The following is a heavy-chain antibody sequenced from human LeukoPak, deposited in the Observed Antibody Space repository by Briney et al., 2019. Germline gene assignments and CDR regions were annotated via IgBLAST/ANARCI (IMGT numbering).Heavy chain of an antibody. CDR1: GGSISSGNYY. D-gene: IGHD3-10*01. CDR2: IHRSGGT. V-gene: IGHV4-31*03. Sequence: PSETLSLTCTVSGGSISSGNYYWSWIRQHPGKGLEWIGYIHRSGGTYYNPSLKSRVIISVDTSKNQFSLKLNSVTAADTAVYYCASYGSGSYRFDPWGQGTLVTVSS. J-gene: IGHJ5*02. CDR3: ASYGSGSYRFDP.